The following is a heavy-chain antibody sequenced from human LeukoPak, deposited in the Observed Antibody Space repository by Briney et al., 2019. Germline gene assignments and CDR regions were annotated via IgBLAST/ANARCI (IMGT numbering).Heavy chain of an antibody. D-gene: IGHD4-17*01. Sequence: GGSLRLSCTASGFTFSSYAMSWVRQAPGTGLEWVSAISGGAESTYYADSVKGRFIISRDNSMNTLYLQMRRLRAEDTAVYFCANRADYVHDFYYMDVWGKGTTVTVSS. CDR1: GFTFSSYA. CDR3: ANRADYVHDFYYMDV. J-gene: IGHJ6*03. V-gene: IGHV3-23*01. CDR2: ISGGAEST.